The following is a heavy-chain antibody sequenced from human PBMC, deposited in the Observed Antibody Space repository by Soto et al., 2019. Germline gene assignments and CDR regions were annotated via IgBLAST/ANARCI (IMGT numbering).Heavy chain of an antibody. Sequence: SETLSLTCTVSGGSISSYYWSWIRQPPGKGLEWIGYIYYSGSTNYNPSLKSRVTISVDTSKNQFSLKLSSVTAADTAVYYCARRSYDYYYYMDVWGKGTTVTVSS. J-gene: IGHJ6*03. D-gene: IGHD3-16*01. CDR1: GGSISSYY. CDR3: ARRSYDYYYYMDV. CDR2: IYYSGST. V-gene: IGHV4-59*01.